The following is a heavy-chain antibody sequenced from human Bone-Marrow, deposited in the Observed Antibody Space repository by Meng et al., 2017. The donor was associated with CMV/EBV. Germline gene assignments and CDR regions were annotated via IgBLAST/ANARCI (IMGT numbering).Heavy chain of an antibody. CDR3: ARAMYNWNYEDY. CDR1: GYTFTGYY. Sequence: ASVKVSCKASGYTFTGYYMHWVRQAPGQGLEWMGWINPNSGGTNYAQKFQGRVTMTRDTSISTAYMELSRLRSDDTAVYYCARAMYNWNYEDYWAQGTLVTVSS. V-gene: IGHV1-2*02. D-gene: IGHD1-7*01. CDR2: INPNSGGT. J-gene: IGHJ4*02.